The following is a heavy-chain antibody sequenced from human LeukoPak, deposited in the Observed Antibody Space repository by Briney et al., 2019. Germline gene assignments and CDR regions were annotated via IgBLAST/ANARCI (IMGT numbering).Heavy chain of an antibody. V-gene: IGHV4-39*07. CDR1: GGSISSSSYY. D-gene: IGHD2-15*01. J-gene: IGHJ4*02. CDR3: ARTRAGGPVAATLPHYFDY. CDR2: INHSGST. Sequence: SETLSLTCTVSGGSISSSSYYWGWIRQPPGKGLEWIGEINHSGSTNYNPSLKSRVTISVDTSKNQFSLKLSSVTAADTAVYYCARTRAGGPVAATLPHYFDYWGQGTLVTVSS.